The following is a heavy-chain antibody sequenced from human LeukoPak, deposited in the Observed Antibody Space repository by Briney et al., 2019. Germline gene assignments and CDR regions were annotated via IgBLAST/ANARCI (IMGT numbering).Heavy chain of an antibody. CDR3: RYGSGTDYNWTDY. D-gene: IGHD3-10*01. J-gene: IGHJ4*02. CDR2: INPNSGGT. Sequence: ASVKVSCKASGYTFTGYYMHWVRQAPGQGLEWMGWINPNSGGTNYAQKFQGRVTMTRNTSISTAYMELSSLRSEDTAVYYCRYGSGTDYNWTDYWGQGTLVTVSS. V-gene: IGHV1-2*02. CDR1: GYTFTGYY.